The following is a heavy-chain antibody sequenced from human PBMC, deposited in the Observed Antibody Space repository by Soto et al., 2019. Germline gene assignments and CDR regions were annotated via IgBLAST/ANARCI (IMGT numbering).Heavy chain of an antibody. Sequence: ASVKVSCKASGYTFTSYYMHWVRQAPGQGLEWMGIINPSGGSTSYAQKFQGRVTMTRDTSTSTVYMELSSLRSEDTAVYYCASKPLRYFDWSPREYGMDVWGQGTTVTVSS. CDR3: ASKPLRYFDWSPREYGMDV. V-gene: IGHV1-46*01. CDR1: GYTFTSYY. CDR2: INPSGGST. J-gene: IGHJ6*02. D-gene: IGHD3-9*01.